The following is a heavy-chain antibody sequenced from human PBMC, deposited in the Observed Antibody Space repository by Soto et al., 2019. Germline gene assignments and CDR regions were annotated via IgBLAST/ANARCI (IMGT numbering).Heavy chain of an antibody. D-gene: IGHD6-13*01. V-gene: IGHV3-23*01. CDR1: GFTFSSYA. CDR2: ISGSGGST. Sequence: GESLKISCAASGFTFSSYAMSWVRQAPGKGLEWVSAISGSGGSTYYADSVKGRFTISRDNSKKTLYLQMNSLRAEDTAVYYCAKDGKAAVYNWFDPWGQGTLVTVSS. J-gene: IGHJ5*02. CDR3: AKDGKAAVYNWFDP.